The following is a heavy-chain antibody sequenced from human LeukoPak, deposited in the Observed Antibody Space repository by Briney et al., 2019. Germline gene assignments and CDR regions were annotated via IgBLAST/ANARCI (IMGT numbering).Heavy chain of an antibody. V-gene: IGHV4-59*04. Sequence: PSETLSLTCTVSGGSISGYYWSWIRQPPGKGLEWIGTIYYRGSTYYNPSLKSRVTISVDTSKKQFSLKLSSVTAADTAVYYCARHEAAYCGGDCYLRAFDIWGQGTMVTVSS. J-gene: IGHJ3*02. D-gene: IGHD2-21*02. CDR3: ARHEAAYCGGDCYLRAFDI. CDR1: GGSISGYY. CDR2: IYYRGST.